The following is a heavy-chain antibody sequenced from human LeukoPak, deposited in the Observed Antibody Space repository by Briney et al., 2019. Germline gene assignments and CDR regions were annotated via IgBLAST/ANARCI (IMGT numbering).Heavy chain of an antibody. J-gene: IGHJ5*02. Sequence: GRSLRLSCAASGFTFSSYGMHWVRQAPGKGLEWVAFIRYDGSNKYYADSVKSRFTISRDNSKNTLYLQMNSLRSEDTAVYYCARDPTAAAAGTLNWFDPWGQGTLVTVSS. CDR1: GFTFSSYG. CDR3: ARDPTAAAAGTLNWFDP. V-gene: IGHV3-30*02. CDR2: IRYDGSNK. D-gene: IGHD6-13*01.